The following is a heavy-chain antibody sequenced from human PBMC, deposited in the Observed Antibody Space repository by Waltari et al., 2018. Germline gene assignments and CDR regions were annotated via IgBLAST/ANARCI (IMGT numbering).Heavy chain of an antibody. CDR2: IWYDGSNK. J-gene: IGHJ4*02. V-gene: IGHV3-33*01. Sequence: QVQLVESGGGVVQPGRSLRLSCAASGFTFSSYGMHWVRQAPGKGREWVAVIWYDGSNKYYADSVKGRFTISRDKSKNTLYLQMNSLRAEDTAVYYCARDSYYYDSSGYYHANFDYWGQGTLVTVSS. D-gene: IGHD3-22*01. CDR3: ARDSYYYDSSGYYHANFDY. CDR1: GFTFSSYG.